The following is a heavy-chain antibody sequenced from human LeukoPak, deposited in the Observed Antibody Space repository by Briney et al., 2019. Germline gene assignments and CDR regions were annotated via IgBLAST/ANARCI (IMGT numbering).Heavy chain of an antibody. CDR2: ISYDGSNK. J-gene: IGHJ1*01. D-gene: IGHD6-13*01. V-gene: IGHV3-30*18. CDR1: GFTFSSYG. Sequence: GGSLRLSCAASGFTFSSYGMHWVRQAPGKGLEWVAVISYDGSNKYYADSVKGRFTISRDNSKNTLYLQMNSLRAEDTAVYYCANEWGDSSSWYPFQHWGQGTLVTVSS. CDR3: ANEWGDSSSWYPFQH.